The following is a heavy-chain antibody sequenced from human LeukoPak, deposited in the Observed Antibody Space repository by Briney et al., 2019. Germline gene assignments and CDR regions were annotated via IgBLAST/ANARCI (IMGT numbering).Heavy chain of an antibody. D-gene: IGHD2-2*01. V-gene: IGHV3-21*01. CDR2: ISSSSSYI. CDR1: GFTFSSYS. J-gene: IGHJ6*03. Sequence: GGSLRLSCAASGFTFSSYSMNWVRQAPGKGLEWVSSISSSSSYIYYADSVKGRFTISRDNAKNSLYRQMNSLRAEDTAVYYCARDQRDDIVVVPAAYGAYYMDVWGKGTTVTVSS. CDR3: ARDQRDDIVVVPAAYGAYYMDV.